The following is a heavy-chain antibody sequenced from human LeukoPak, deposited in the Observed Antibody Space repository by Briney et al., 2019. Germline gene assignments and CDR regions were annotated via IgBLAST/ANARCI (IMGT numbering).Heavy chain of an antibody. V-gene: IGHV4-59*01. CDR3: TRARIVGATYYFDY. CDR1: GGSINNYY. Sequence: SETLSLTCTVSGGSINNYYWSWIRQPPGKGLEYIGYIYYSGSTNYNPSLKSRVTMSIHTSKNQFSLKLSSVTAADTALYYCTRARIVGATYYFDYWGQGTLVTVPS. D-gene: IGHD1-26*01. CDR2: IYYSGST. J-gene: IGHJ4*02.